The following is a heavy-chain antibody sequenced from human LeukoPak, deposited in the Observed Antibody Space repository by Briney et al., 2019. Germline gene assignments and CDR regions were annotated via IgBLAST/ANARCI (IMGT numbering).Heavy chain of an antibody. CDR2: INHSGST. J-gene: IGHJ4*02. CDR3: ARASITMVRGVIITSHFDY. V-gene: IGHV4-34*01. Sequence: SETLSLTCAVYGGSFSGYYWSWIRQPPGKGLEWIGEINHSGSTNYNPSLKSRVTISVDTSNNQFSLKLSSVTAEDTAVYYCARASITMVRGVIITSHFDYWGQGTLVTVSS. CDR1: GGSFSGYY. D-gene: IGHD3-10*01.